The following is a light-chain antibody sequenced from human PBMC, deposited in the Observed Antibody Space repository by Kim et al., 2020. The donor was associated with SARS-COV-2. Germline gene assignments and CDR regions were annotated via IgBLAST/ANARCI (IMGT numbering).Light chain of an antibody. CDR1: SSDVGGYNF. Sequence: QSALTQPASVSGSPGQSITISCTGTSSDVGGYNFVSWYQQHPGKAPRLMIYDVNKRPSGVSNRFSGSKSGNSASLTISGLQTEDEADYYCTSFASSSPVVFGGGTKVTVL. CDR2: DVN. J-gene: IGLJ2*01. CDR3: TSFASSSPVV. V-gene: IGLV2-14*03.